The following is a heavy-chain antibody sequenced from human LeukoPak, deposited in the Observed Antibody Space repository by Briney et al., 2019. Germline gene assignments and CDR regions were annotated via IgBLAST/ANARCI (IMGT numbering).Heavy chain of an antibody. CDR3: ARDPYGPSGSFDY. CDR1: GGSISSNY. V-gene: IGHV4-59*01. D-gene: IGHD3-10*01. Sequence: SETLSLTCTVSGGSISSNYWNWIRQPPGKGLEWIGYIYYSGNTNYNPSLKSRVTISVDTSKNQFSLKLSSVTAADAALYYCARDPYGPSGSFDYWGQGTLVTVSS. J-gene: IGHJ4*02. CDR2: IYYSGNT.